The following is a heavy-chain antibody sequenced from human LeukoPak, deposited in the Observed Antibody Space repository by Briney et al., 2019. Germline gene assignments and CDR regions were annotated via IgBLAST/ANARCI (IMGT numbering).Heavy chain of an antibody. V-gene: IGHV1-18*01. Sequence: ASVKVSCKASVYTFTNFGISWVRQAPGQGLEWMGWISTYNGQTNYAQQLQGRVTMTTDTSTSTAYMEVRSLRSDDTAVYYCARDLLNDAFDIWGLGTMVTVSS. CDR1: VYTFTNFG. J-gene: IGHJ3*02. CDR2: ISTYNGQT. CDR3: ARDLLNDAFDI.